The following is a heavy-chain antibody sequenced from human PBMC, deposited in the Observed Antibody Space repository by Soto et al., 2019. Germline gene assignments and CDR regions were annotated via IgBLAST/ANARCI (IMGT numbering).Heavy chain of an antibody. V-gene: IGHV1-46*01. CDR3: ATLCSGNLDC. CDR1: GYTFTSYY. D-gene: IGHD2-15*01. J-gene: IGHJ4*02. Sequence: ASVKVSCKASGYTFTSYYMHWVRQAPGQGLEWMGIINPDDGRTSYAQKFQGRVTMTRDTSTSTAYMELSSLRSGDTAVYYCATLCSGNLDCWGQGTLVTVSS. CDR2: INPDDGRT.